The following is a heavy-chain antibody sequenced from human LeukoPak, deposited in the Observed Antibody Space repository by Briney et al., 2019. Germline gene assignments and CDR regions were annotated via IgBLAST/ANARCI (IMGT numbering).Heavy chain of an antibody. CDR2: INHSGST. Sequence: SETLSLTCAVYGGSFSGYYWSWIRQPPGKGLEWIGEINHSGSTNYNPSLKSRVTISVDTSKNQFSLKLSSVTAADTAVYYCARHFYSGYDPDYWGQGTLVTVSS. D-gene: IGHD5-12*01. CDR3: ARHFYSGYDPDY. V-gene: IGHV4-34*01. J-gene: IGHJ4*02. CDR1: GGSFSGYY.